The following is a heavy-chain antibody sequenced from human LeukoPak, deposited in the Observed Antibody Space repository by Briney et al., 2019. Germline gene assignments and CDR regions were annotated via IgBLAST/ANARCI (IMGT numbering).Heavy chain of an antibody. D-gene: IGHD3-22*01. CDR1: GFTFNYYD. Sequence: GGSLRLSCAVSGFTFNYYDMHWVRQAPGKHLEWVSAIRTTGDTHYPDSVKGRFAMSREDAKNSVHLQMNTLRAGDTAVYYCARGVSYYYDNSGHPGWYFDLWGRGTLVTVSS. CDR3: ARGVSYYYDNSGHPGWYFDL. J-gene: IGHJ2*01. CDR2: IRTTGDT. V-gene: IGHV3-13*01.